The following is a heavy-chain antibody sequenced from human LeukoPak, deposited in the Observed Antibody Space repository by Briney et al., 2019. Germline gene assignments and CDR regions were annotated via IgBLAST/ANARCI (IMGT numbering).Heavy chain of an antibody. V-gene: IGHV1-3*04. J-gene: IGHJ5*02. CDR1: GYTFTSYA. CDR2: INTGNGNT. Sequence: ASVKVSCKASGYTFTSYAMHWVRQAPGQRLEWMGWINTGNGNTKYSQKFQGRVTITRDTSASTAYMELSSLRSEDTAVYYCARGEIGGNFDPWGQGTLVTVSS. CDR3: ARGEIGGNFDP. D-gene: IGHD4-23*01.